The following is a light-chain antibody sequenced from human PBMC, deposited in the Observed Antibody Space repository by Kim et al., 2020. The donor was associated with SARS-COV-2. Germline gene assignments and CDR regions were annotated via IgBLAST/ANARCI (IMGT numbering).Light chain of an antibody. CDR1: QSVSSN. CDR3: QQYNNFGT. V-gene: IGKV3-15*01. CDR2: GAS. J-gene: IGKJ2*02. Sequence: EIVMTQSPATLSVSPGERATLSCRASQSVSSNLAWYQQKPGQAPRLLIYGASTRATGIPARFSGSGSGTEFTLTISSLQSEDFAVYYCQQYNNFGTFGQGTKLEI.